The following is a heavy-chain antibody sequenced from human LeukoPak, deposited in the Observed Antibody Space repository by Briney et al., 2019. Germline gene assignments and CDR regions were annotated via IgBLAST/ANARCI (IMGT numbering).Heavy chain of an antibody. D-gene: IGHD3-9*01. CDR3: ARGLTYSASLVKAGRKVFDY. Sequence: SETLSLTCAVYGGSFSGYYWSWIRQPPGKGLEWIGEINHSGSTNYNPSLKSRVTISVDTSKNQFSLKLSSVTAADTAVYYCARGLTYSASLVKAGRKVFDYWGQGTLVTVSS. J-gene: IGHJ4*02. CDR1: GGSFSGYY. V-gene: IGHV4-34*01. CDR2: INHSGST.